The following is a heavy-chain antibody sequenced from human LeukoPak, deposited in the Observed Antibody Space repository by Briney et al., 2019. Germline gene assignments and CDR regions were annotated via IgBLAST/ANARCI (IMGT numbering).Heavy chain of an antibody. J-gene: IGHJ4*02. V-gene: IGHV3-23*01. D-gene: IGHD5-18*01. CDR2: ISGSGGST. CDR1: GFTFSSYG. Sequence: GGSLRLSCAASGFTFSSYGMSWVRQAPGKGLEWVSAISGSGGSTYYADSVKGRFTISRDNSKNTLYLQMNSLRAEDTAVYYCARSYGFLKLPFDYWGQGTLVTVSS. CDR3: ARSYGFLKLPFDY.